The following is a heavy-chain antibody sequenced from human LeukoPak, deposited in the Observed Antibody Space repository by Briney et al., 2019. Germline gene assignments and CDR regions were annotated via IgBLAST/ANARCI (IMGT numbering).Heavy chain of an antibody. D-gene: IGHD4-11*01. CDR1: GFTFSSYA. Sequence: GGFLRLSCAASGFTFSSYAMSWVRQAPGKGLEWVSVIGVSGGDSYYAGSVKGRFTISRDNSKNTLYLQMNSLRAEDTAVYYCAKDDYNNGRDYWGQGTLVTVSS. J-gene: IGHJ4*02. CDR2: IGVSGGDS. V-gene: IGHV3-23*01. CDR3: AKDDYNNGRDY.